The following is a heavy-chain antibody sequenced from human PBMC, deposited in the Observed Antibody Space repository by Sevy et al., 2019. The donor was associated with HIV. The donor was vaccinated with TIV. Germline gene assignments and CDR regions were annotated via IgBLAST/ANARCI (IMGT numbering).Heavy chain of an antibody. D-gene: IGHD6-19*01. Sequence: LSLTCAASGFTFSSYSMHWVRQAPGKGLEWVSSISGLSNYIYYADSMKGRFSISRDNAKNSLYLQMISLRAEDTAGFYCARAVPATDVFDIWGQGTLVTVSS. J-gene: IGHJ3*02. CDR1: GFTFSSYS. CDR3: ARAVPATDVFDI. CDR2: ISGLSNYI. V-gene: IGHV3-21*01.